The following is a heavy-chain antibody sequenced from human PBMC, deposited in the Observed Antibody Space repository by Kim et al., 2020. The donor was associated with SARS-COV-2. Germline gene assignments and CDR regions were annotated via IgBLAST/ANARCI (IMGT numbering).Heavy chain of an antibody. J-gene: IGHJ5*02. V-gene: IGHV1-46*01. Sequence: SYAQKFQGRVTMTRDTSTSTVYMELSSLRSEDTAVYYCASGYGYRSGFDPWGQGTLVTVSS. D-gene: IGHD5-18*01. CDR3: ASGYGYRSGFDP.